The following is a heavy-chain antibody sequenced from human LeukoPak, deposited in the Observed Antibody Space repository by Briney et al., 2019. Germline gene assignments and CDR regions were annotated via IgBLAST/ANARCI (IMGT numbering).Heavy chain of an antibody. CDR2: INHSGST. D-gene: IGHD6-13*01. CDR1: GGSFSGYY. CDR3: ARVTGYMTEDYFDY. J-gene: IGHJ4*02. Sequence: SETLSLTCAVYGGSFSGYYWSWVRQPPGKGLEWIGEINHSGSTNYNPSLKSRVTISVDTSKNQFSLKLSSVTAADTAVYYCARVTGYMTEDYFDYWGQGTLITVSS. V-gene: IGHV4-34*01.